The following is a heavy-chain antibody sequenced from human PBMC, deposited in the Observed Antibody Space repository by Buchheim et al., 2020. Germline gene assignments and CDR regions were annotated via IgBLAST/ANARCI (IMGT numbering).Heavy chain of an antibody. Sequence: QVQLQESGPGLVKPSETLSLTCTVSGGSISSYYWSWIRQPAGKGLKWIGRIYTSGSTNYNPSLKSRVTMSVDTPKNQFSLKLSSVTAADTAVYYCARSSRGWGSREGYYFDYWGQGTL. V-gene: IGHV4-4*07. CDR3: ARSSRGWGSREGYYFDY. J-gene: IGHJ4*02. CDR1: GGSISSYY. CDR2: IYTSGST. D-gene: IGHD7-27*01.